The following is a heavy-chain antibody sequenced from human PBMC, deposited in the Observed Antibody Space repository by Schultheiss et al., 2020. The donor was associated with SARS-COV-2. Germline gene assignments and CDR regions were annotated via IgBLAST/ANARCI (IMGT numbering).Heavy chain of an antibody. V-gene: IGHV4-61*10. CDR1: GGSISSGSYY. D-gene: IGHD6-19*01. J-gene: IGHJ5*02. CDR2: IYYSGST. CDR3: ARDVSGSGWYGPNWFDP. Sequence: SETLSLTCTVSGGSISSGSYYWSWIRQPAGKGLEWIGYIYYSGSTNYNPSLKSRVTISVDTSKNQFSLKLSSVTAADTAVYYCARDVSGSGWYGPNWFDPWGQGTLVTVSS.